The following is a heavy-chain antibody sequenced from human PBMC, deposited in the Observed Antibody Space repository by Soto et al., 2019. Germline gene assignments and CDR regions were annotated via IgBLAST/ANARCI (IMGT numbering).Heavy chain of an antibody. Sequence: WASVKVSCKASGGTFNNYGIHWVRQAPGQGLEWMGGVIPLFGAANYAQKFPGRVTITADASTSVVYMRLSSLRSEDTAVYYCAREQRXPYDASGYYFNWFDRGGQGTLVTVS. CDR1: GGTFNNYG. V-gene: IGHV1-69*13. D-gene: IGHD3-22*01. J-gene: IGHJ5*02. CDR2: VIPLFGAA. CDR3: AREQRXPYDASGYYFNWFDR.